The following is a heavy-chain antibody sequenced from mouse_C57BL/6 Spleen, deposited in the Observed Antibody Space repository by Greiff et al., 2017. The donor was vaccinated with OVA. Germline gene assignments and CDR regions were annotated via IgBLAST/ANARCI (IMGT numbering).Heavy chain of an antibody. V-gene: IGHV1-55*01. CDR3: ARAQVYYAMDY. J-gene: IGHJ4*01. Sequence: QVQLKQPGAELVKPGASVKMSCKASGYTFTSSWINWVKQRPGQGLAWIGDLYTGSGSTNYNEKFKSTATLTVDTSSSTAFMQLSSLTSEDSAVYDCARAQVYYAMDYWGQGTSVTVSS. CDR2: LYTGSGST. CDR1: GYTFTSSW.